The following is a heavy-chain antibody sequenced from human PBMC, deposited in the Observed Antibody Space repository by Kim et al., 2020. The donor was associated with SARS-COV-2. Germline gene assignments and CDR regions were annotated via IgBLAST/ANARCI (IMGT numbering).Heavy chain of an antibody. CDR2: IRSKAYGGTT. CDR1: GFTFGDYA. CDR3: TREPFDIVVVVAATDAFDI. Sequence: GGSLRLSCTASGFTFGDYAMSWVRQAPGKGLEWVGFIRSKAYGGTTEYAASVKGRFTIPRDDSKSIAYLQMNSLKTEDTAVYYCTREPFDIVVVVAATDAFDIWGQGTMVTVSS. J-gene: IGHJ3*02. V-gene: IGHV3-49*04. D-gene: IGHD2-15*01.